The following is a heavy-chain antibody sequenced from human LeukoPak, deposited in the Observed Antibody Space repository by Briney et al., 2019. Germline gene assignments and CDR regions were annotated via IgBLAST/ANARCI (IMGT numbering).Heavy chain of an antibody. J-gene: IGHJ4*02. V-gene: IGHV3-9*01. CDR1: GFTFRNYW. D-gene: IGHD4-17*01. CDR3: AKDRHDYGDYYFDY. Sequence: PGGSLRLPCAASGFTFRNYWMGWVRQAPGKGLEWVSGISWNSGSIGYADSVKGRFTISRDNAKNSLYLQMNSLRAEDTALYYCAKDRHDYGDYYFDYWGQGTLVTVSS. CDR2: ISWNSGSI.